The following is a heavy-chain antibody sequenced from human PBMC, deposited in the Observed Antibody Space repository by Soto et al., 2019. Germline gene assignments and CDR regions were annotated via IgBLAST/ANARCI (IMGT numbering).Heavy chain of an antibody. J-gene: IGHJ4*02. D-gene: IGHD3-3*01. CDR1: GFTFSSYA. V-gene: IGHV3-30-3*01. CDR3: ARPVYYDFWSGYYRY. CDR2: ISYDGSNK. Sequence: QVQLVESGGGVVQPGRSLRLSCAASGFTFSSYAMHWVRQAPGKGLEWVAVISYDGSNKYYADSVKGRFTISRDNSKNTLYLQMNSLRAADTAVYYCARPVYYDFWSGYYRYWGQGTLVTVSS.